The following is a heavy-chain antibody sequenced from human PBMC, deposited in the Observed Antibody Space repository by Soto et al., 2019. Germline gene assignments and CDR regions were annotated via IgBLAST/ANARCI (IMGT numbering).Heavy chain of an antibody. Sequence: XVSLRLSCAASGFTVSSNYMSWVRQAAGKGLEWVSVIYSGGSTYYADSVKGRFTISRDNSKNTLYLQMNSLRAEDTAVYYCARDKLAAAGDYYYYGMDVWGQGTTVTVSS. CDR2: IYSGGST. V-gene: IGHV3-53*01. D-gene: IGHD6-13*01. J-gene: IGHJ6*02. CDR3: ARDKLAAAGDYYYYGMDV. CDR1: GFTVSSNY.